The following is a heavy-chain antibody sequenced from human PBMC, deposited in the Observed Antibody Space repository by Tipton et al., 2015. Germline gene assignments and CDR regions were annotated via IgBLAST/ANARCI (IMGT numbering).Heavy chain of an antibody. V-gene: IGHV4-4*08. CDR2: IDFRGST. CDR3: ARSNYDLLTGYSRSFDY. CDR1: GGSIDSYY. Sequence: LRLSCTVSGGSIDSYYWSWIRQPPGKRLEWIGYIDFRGSTEYNPSVKSRVTISVDTSKNQFSLKLSSVTAADTAVYYCARSNYDLLTGYSRSFDYWGRGTLVTVSS. J-gene: IGHJ4*02. D-gene: IGHD3-9*01.